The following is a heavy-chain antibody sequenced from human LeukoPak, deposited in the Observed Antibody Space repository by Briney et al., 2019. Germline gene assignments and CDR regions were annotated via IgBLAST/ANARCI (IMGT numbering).Heavy chain of an antibody. V-gene: IGHV4-59*08. CDR2: IYYSGST. CDR1: GGSISSNY. Sequence: SETLSLTCTVSGGSISSNYWSWIRQPPGKGLEWIGYIYYSGSTNYNPSLKSRVTISVDTSKNQFSLKLSSVTAADTAVYYCASWRGDAFDIWGQGTMVTVSS. CDR3: ASWRGDAFDI. D-gene: IGHD3-10*01. J-gene: IGHJ3*02.